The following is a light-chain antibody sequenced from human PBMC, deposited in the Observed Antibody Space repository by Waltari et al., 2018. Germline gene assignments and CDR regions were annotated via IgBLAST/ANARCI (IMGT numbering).Light chain of an antibody. V-gene: IGKV1-39*01. CDR3: QQSYSTPWT. J-gene: IGKJ1*01. Sequence: DIQMTQSPSSLSASVGARVTITCRASQSISSYLNWNQQKPGKAPKLLIYAASSLQSGVPSRFSGSGSGTDFTRTISSLQPEDFATYYCQQSYSTPWTFGQGTKVEIK. CDR2: AAS. CDR1: QSISSY.